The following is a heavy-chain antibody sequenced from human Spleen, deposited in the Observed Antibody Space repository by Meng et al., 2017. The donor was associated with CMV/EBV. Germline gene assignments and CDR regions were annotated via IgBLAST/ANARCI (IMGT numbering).Heavy chain of an antibody. D-gene: IGHD3-16*01. J-gene: IGHJ4*02. CDR1: GFTFSSYG. CDR2: IRYDGSDP. V-gene: IGHV3-33*01. Sequence: LSLTCAASGFTFSSYGIHRVRQAPGKGLEWVAFIRYDGSDPFYSDSVKGRFTLSRDNSKNTLYLQMNSLRAEDTAVYYCVRLHLYGGDYFDNWGQGTLVTVSS. CDR3: VRLHLYGGDYFDN.